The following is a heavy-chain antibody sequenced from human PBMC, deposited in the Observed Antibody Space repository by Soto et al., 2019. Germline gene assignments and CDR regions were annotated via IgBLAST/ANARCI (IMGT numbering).Heavy chain of an antibody. CDR3: ARESRGTMVRGVTKHGMDV. D-gene: IGHD3-10*01. CDR2: TYYRSKWYN. Sequence: SQTLSLTCAITGDSVSSNSAGWSWVRQSPSRGLEWLGRTYYRSKWYNDYAVSVKSRITINPDTSKNQFSLRLNSVTPEDTAVYYCARESRGTMVRGVTKHGMDVWGQGTTVTVSS. CDR1: GDSVSSNSAG. V-gene: IGHV6-1*01. J-gene: IGHJ6*02.